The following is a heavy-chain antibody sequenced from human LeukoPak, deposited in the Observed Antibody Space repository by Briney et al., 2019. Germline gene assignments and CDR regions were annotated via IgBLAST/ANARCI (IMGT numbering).Heavy chain of an antibody. V-gene: IGHV4-59*01. D-gene: IGHD1-1*01. CDR2: FYYSGST. CDR1: GGSINSYY. Sequence: SETLSLTCTVSGGSINSYYWSWIRQPPGKGLEWIGYFYYSGSTDYNPSLKSRVTISVDTSKNQFSLRLSSVTAADTAVYYCASSSRGRGPGTRDFQNLDYRGQGTLVIVSS. CDR3: ASSSRGRGPGTRDFQNLDY. J-gene: IGHJ4*02.